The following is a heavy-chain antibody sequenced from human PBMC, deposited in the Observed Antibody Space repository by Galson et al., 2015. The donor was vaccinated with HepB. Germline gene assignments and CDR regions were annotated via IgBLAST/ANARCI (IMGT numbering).Heavy chain of an antibody. D-gene: IGHD5-18*01. J-gene: IGHJ6*03. CDR1: GFTFTNYG. V-gene: IGHV3-33*01. CDR3: VRDAKMDTGIDYMDV. Sequence: LRLSCAASGFTFTNYGIHWVRQAPGKGLEWVAVIWYDGNSKQYADSVKGRFTISRDNSRNTVYLQMNTLRVEDTAVYYCVRDAKMDTGIDYMDVWGKGPTATVSS. CDR2: IWYDGNSK.